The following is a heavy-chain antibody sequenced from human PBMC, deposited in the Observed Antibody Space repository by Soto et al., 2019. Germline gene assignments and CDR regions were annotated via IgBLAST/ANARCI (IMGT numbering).Heavy chain of an antibody. CDR1: GFTFSSYA. Sequence: GVSLRLSCTAAGFTFSSYAMSWVRQAPGKGLEWVSAISGSGGSTHYADSVKGRFTISRDNSKNTLYLQMNSLRAEDTAVYYCGKLPTYGGYLNEARGTDAGGQKTTVTV. CDR2: ISGSGGST. J-gene: IGHJ6*02. D-gene: IGHD5-12*01. V-gene: IGHV3-23*01. CDR3: GKLPTYGGYLNEARGTDA.